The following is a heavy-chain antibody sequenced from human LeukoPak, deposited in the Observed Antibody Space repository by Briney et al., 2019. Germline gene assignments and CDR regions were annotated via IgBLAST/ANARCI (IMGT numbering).Heavy chain of an antibody. CDR2: IKQDGSEK. Sequence: GGSLRLSCAASGFTFSSYWMNWVRQAPGKGLEWVANIKQDGSEKYYVDSVKGRFTISRDNSKNSLYLQMNSLRAEDTAVYYCVRVWPPNAVDRGMTYSYFNALDVWGQGPTVIVSS. CDR1: GFTFSSYW. D-gene: IGHD1-1*01. CDR3: VRVWPPNAVDRGMTYSYFNALDV. J-gene: IGHJ6*02. V-gene: IGHV3-7*03.